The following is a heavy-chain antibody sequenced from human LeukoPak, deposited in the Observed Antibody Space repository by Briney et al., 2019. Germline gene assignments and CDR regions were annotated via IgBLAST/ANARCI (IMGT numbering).Heavy chain of an antibody. D-gene: IGHD4-17*01. V-gene: IGHV3-21*01. J-gene: IGHJ2*01. CDR2: ISSSSSYR. Sequence: GGSLRLSCAASGFTLSSYSMNWVRQAPGKGLEWVSSISSSSSYRYYADSVKGRFTISRDNAKNSLYLQMNSLRAEDTAVYYCARVSRYGDYGGDLRDSWYFDLWGRGTLVTVSS. CDR3: ARVSRYGDYGGDLRDSWYFDL. CDR1: GFTLSSYS.